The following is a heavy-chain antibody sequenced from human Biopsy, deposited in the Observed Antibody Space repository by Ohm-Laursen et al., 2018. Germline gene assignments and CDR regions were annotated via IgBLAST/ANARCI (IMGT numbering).Heavy chain of an antibody. V-gene: IGHV4-39*01. J-gene: IGHJ4*02. CDR3: ARHSFGSGRDF. D-gene: IGHD3-10*01. CDR1: DGSISNIINY. CDR2: FYPTGIT. Sequence: SDTLSLTCTVTDGSISNIINYWGWIRQPLGKGLEWLGNFYPTGITDYTPSLKSTVPISLNTSNNHFSLKLSSLTAADTAVYYCARHSFGSGRDFWGQGTLVTVSS.